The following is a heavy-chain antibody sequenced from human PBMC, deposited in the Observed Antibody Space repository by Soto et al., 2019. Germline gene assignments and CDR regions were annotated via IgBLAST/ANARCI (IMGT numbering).Heavy chain of an antibody. Sequence: GGSLRLSCAASGLTFNTDWMSWVRQAPGKGLEWVANINQDGSRKYYVDSVKGRFTISRDNAKSSLYLQMNSLTVEDTAVYYCVRDWHYTSWHNFDYWGQGTLVTVSS. J-gene: IGHJ4*02. CDR3: VRDWHYTSWHNFDY. CDR2: INQDGSRK. D-gene: IGHD2-15*01. CDR1: GLTFNTDW. V-gene: IGHV3-7*01.